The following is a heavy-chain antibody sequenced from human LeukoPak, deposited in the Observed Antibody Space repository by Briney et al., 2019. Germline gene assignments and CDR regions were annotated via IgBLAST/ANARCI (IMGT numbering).Heavy chain of an antibody. CDR3: ARGDDCSSTSCHFDY. D-gene: IGHD2-2*01. CDR2: IYSGGST. V-gene: IGHV3-66*01. J-gene: IGHJ4*02. CDR1: GFTVSSNY. Sequence: GSLRLSCAASGFTVSSNYMSWVRQAPGKGLEWVSVIYSGGSTYYADSVKGRFTISRDNSKNTLYLQMNSLRAEDTAVYYCARGDDCSSTSCHFDYWGQGTLVTVSS.